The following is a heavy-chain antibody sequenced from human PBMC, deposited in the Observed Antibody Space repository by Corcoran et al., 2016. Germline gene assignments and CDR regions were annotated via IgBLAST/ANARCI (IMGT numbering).Heavy chain of an antibody. CDR3: ARYDYDSSGYQRLFDY. Sequence: QVQLVQSGAEVKKPGASVKVSCKASGYTFTSYDINWVRQATGQGLEWMGWMNPNSGNTGYAQKFQGRVTMTRNTSISTAYMELSSLRSEDTAVYYCARYDYDSSGYQRLFDYWGQGTRVTVSS. V-gene: IGHV1-8*01. CDR2: MNPNSGNT. D-gene: IGHD3-22*01. CDR1: GYTFTSYD. J-gene: IGHJ4*02.